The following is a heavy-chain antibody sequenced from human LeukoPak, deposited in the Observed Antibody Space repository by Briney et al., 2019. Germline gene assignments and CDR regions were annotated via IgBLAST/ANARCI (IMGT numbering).Heavy chain of an antibody. CDR1: GFTFSDYY. CDR2: ISTSSTYT. Sequence: GGSLRLCCAASGFTFSDYYMSWIRQAPGKVLETGSYISTSSTYTNYADSVKGRFTISRDNSKNTLYLQMNSLRAEDTAVYYCARGRGYSYGSPLDYWGQGTLVTVSS. J-gene: IGHJ4*02. CDR3: ARGRGYSYGSPLDY. D-gene: IGHD5-18*01. V-gene: IGHV3-11*06.